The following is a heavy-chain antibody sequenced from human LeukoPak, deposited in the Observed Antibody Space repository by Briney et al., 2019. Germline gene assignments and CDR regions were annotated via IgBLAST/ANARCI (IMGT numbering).Heavy chain of an antibody. CDR2: TNPSNT. CDR1: GYTFTSFY. V-gene: IGHV1-46*01. J-gene: IGHJ3*01. CDR3: VRAPTEIVVLISGTDDAFDF. Sequence: ASVKVSCKASGYTFTSFYIHWVRQAPGQGLEWMGVTNPSNTTYAQKFQGRVTMTRDTSTSTVNMQLSSLKSEDTAVYYCVRAPTEIVVLISGTDDAFDFWGLGTKVIVSS. D-gene: IGHD1-26*01.